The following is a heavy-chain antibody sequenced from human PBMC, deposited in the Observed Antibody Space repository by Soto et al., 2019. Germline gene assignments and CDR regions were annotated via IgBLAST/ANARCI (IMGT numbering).Heavy chain of an antibody. J-gene: IGHJ3*02. V-gene: IGHV4-39*01. D-gene: IGHD3-22*01. CDR1: GGSISSSSYY. CDR2: IYYSGST. CDR3: ARQGVDSSGYYGRMVLDAFDI. Sequence: QLQLQESGPGLVKPSETLSLTCTVSGGSISSSSYYWGWIRQPPGKGLEWIGRIYYSGSTYYNPSLTSRVTIAVDTAKNQSCLMLSSVTAADTAVYYCARQGVDSSGYYGRMVLDAFDIWGQGTMVTVSS.